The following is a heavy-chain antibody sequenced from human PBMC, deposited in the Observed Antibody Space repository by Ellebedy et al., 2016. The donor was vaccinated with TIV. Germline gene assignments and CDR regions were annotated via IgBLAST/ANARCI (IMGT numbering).Heavy chain of an antibody. J-gene: IGHJ1*01. V-gene: IGHV3-23*01. Sequence: GESLKISXAASGFTFSSYGMSWVRQAPGKGLEWVSGIGGGDNKYYTDSVKGRFTVSRDNAKNTLYLQMNSLGAEDTAVYFCVPGRSPNGSEAAPWGQGTLVTVSS. CDR1: GFTFSSYG. CDR3: VPGRSPNGSEAAP. CDR2: IGGGDNK. D-gene: IGHD2-15*01.